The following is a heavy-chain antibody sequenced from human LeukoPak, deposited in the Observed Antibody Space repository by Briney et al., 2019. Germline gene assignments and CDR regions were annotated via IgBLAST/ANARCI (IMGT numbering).Heavy chain of an antibody. CDR2: ISPYNGNT. CDR3: ATCHCTYGVCYGECEYFQH. D-gene: IGHD2-8*01. Sequence: ASVKVSCKASGYTFTSYGISWVRQAPGQGLEWMTWISPYNGNTNYAQKVQGRVTVTTDTSTSTAYMELRSLRSDDTAVYYCATCHCTYGVCYGECEYFQHWGQGTLVTVSS. V-gene: IGHV1-18*01. CDR1: GYTFTSYG. J-gene: IGHJ1*01.